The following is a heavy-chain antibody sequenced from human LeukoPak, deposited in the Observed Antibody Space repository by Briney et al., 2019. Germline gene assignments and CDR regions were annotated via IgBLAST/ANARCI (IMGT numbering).Heavy chain of an antibody. J-gene: IGHJ3*01. Sequence: PSETLSLTCTVPGGSISSSYSYWGWIRQPPGKGLEWIGNIYYSGSTYYNPSLKSRVTISVDTSKNHFSLKLNSVTAADTAVYYCAKPSNYYGSATDAFDFWGQGTMVTVSS. V-gene: IGHV4-39*07. D-gene: IGHD3-10*01. CDR3: AKPSNYYGSATDAFDF. CDR2: IYYSGST. CDR1: GGSISSSYSY.